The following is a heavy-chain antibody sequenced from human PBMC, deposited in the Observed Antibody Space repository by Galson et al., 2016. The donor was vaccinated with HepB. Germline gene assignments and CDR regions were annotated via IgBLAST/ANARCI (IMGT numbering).Heavy chain of an antibody. CDR3: ASPSASAGWFHP. CDR2: IYYIGVT. J-gene: IGHJ5*02. D-gene: IGHD3-10*01. V-gene: IGHV4-39*01. Sequence: SETLSLTCTVSGASVSSSSYYWGWIRQPPGKGLEWTGSIYYIGVTYYNPSLKSRVTLSVDTSKNQFSLMLGSVTAADTAIYYCASPSASAGWFHPWGRGTLVTVSS. CDR1: GASVSSSSYY.